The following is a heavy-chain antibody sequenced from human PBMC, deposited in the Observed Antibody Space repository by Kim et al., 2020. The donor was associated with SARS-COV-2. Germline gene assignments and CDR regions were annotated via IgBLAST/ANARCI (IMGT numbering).Heavy chain of an antibody. D-gene: IGHD3-10*01. CDR1: GFTFGDYA. J-gene: IGHJ2*01. CDR3: TREYYYGSGSYCFDL. CDR2: IRSKAYGGTT. Sequence: GGSLRLSCTASGFTFGDYAMSWFRQAPGKGLEWVGFIRSKAYGGTTEYAASVKGRFTISRDDSKSIAYLQMNSLKTEDTAVYYCTREYYYGSGSYCFDLWGRGTLVTVSS. V-gene: IGHV3-49*03.